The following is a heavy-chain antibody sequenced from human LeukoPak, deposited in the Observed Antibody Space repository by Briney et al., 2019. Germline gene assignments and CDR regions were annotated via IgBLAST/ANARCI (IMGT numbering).Heavy chain of an antibody. CDR1: GFTVSNNY. J-gene: IGHJ3*02. D-gene: IGHD3-16*02. V-gene: IGHV3-23*01. CDR2: ISGSGGST. CDR3: AKHPEIMITFGGVIVDAFDI. Sequence: PGGSLRLSCAASGFTVSNNYMNWVRQAPGKGLEWVSAISGSGGSTYYADSVKGRFTISRDNSKNTLYLQMNSLRAEDTAVYYCAKHPEIMITFGGVIVDAFDIWGQGTMVTVSS.